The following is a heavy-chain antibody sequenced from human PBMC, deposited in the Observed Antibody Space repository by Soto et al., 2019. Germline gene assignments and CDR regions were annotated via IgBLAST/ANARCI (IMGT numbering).Heavy chain of an antibody. J-gene: IGHJ4*02. Sequence: GGSLRLSCAASGFTFSSYGMHWVRQAPGKGLEWVAVIWYDGSNKYYADSVKGRFTISRDNSKNTLYLQMNSLRAEDTAVYYCARSQAVRIYDFWSGGDNTPDYWGQGTLVTVSS. CDR2: IWYDGSNK. CDR1: GFTFSSYG. V-gene: IGHV3-33*01. D-gene: IGHD3-3*01. CDR3: ARSQAVRIYDFWSGGDNTPDY.